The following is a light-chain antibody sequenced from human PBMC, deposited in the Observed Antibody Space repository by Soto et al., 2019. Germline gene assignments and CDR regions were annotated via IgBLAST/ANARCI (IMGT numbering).Light chain of an antibody. CDR1: QDINKN. V-gene: IGKV1-33*01. Sequence: DIQMTQSPSSLSASVGGRFTTTCPASQDINKNLIWYQQKQGKXXKXXIYDASDLETGVPSRFSGSGSGTGFTFTISSLQPEDFATYYCQQYESLPLTFGQGTRLEIK. CDR3: QQYESLPLT. J-gene: IGKJ5*01. CDR2: DAS.